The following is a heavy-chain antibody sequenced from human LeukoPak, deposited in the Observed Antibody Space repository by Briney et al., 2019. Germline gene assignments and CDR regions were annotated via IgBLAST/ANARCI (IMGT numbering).Heavy chain of an antibody. CDR1: GYNFIDFG. CDR3: ARAGTAMVDN. D-gene: IGHD5-18*01. CDR2: INTRTGDP. J-gene: IGHJ4*02. Sequence: GASVKISCKASGYNFIDFGKNWVRQAPGQGLEWMGWINTRTGDPMYAQDFTGRFVFSVDTSRTTAYLQITSLKADDTAVYYCARAGTAMVDNWGQRTLVTVSS. V-gene: IGHV7-4-1*02.